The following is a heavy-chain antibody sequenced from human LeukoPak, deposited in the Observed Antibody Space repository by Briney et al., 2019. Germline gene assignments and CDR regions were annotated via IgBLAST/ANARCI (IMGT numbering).Heavy chain of an antibody. V-gene: IGHV3-48*01. CDR1: GFTFSDYS. J-gene: IGHJ4*02. D-gene: IGHD5-24*01. CDR2: IGIDSGNT. CDR3: ARDYKYAFDN. Sequence: GGSLRHSCAASGFTFSDYSMNWVRPAPGKGLEWISYIGIDSGNTNYADSVKGRFTISGDKAKNSLYLQMNSLRVEDTAVYYCARDYKYAFDNWGQGTLVTVSS.